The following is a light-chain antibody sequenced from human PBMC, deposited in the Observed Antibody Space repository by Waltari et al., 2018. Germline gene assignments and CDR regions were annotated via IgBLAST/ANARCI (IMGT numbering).Light chain of an antibody. Sequence: EIVLTQSPATLSLSPGERATLSCRASQSVSSYLAWYHQKPGQDPRLLIYDASNRATGIPARFSGSGSGTDFTLTISSLEPEDFSVYYCQQRSNWPPRYTFGQGTKLEIK. V-gene: IGKV3-11*01. CDR3: QQRSNWPPRYT. CDR2: DAS. CDR1: QSVSSY. J-gene: IGKJ2*01.